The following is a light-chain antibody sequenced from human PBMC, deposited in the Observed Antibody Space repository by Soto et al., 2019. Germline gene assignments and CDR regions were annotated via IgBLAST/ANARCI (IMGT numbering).Light chain of an antibody. J-gene: IGKJ3*01. V-gene: IGKV3-11*01. CDR1: QSVSSY. CDR2: DAP. Sequence: EIVLTQSPATLSLSPGERATLSCRASQSVSSYLAWYQQKPGQAPRLLIYDAPNRATGIPARFSGSGSGTDFTLTISSLEPEDFAVYYCQQRSNWPGFTFGPGTKVDIK. CDR3: QQRSNWPGFT.